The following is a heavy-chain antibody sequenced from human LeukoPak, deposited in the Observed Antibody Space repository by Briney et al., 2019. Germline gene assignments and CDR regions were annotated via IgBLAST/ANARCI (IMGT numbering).Heavy chain of an antibody. CDR2: VNPNTGGT. D-gene: IGHD6-25*01. J-gene: IGHJ5*02. Sequence: ASVKVSCKASGYTFTGYYMHWVRHAPGQGLEWMGLVNPNTGGTNYAQKFQGRVTMTRGTSISTAYMELSRLRSDDTAVYYCAREDRAAGENWFDPWGQGTLVTVSS. CDR1: GYTFTGYY. V-gene: IGHV1-2*02. CDR3: AREDRAAGENWFDP.